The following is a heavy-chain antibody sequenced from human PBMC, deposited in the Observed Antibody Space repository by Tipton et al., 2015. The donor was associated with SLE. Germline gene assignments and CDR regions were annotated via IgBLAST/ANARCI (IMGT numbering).Heavy chain of an antibody. D-gene: IGHD4-11*01. V-gene: IGHV5-51*01. CDR2: IYPGDSDT. Sequence: SGAEVKKAGESLKISCRGSGYTFTDYWIAWVRQMPGKGLEWMGIIYPGDSDTRYSPSFQGQVTISADKSINTAYLQWSSLEASDTAMYYCARHYNIYSIYRMGAFDVWGRGTMVTVSS. CDR3: ARHYNIYSIYRMGAFDV. J-gene: IGHJ3*01. CDR1: GYTFTDYW.